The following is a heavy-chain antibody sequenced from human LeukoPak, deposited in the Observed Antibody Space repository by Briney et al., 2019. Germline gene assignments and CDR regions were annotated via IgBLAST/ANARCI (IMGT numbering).Heavy chain of an antibody. Sequence: GGSLRLSCVASGFTFSNYWMKWVRQAPGRGLEWVGRSISRSGGVTTEYAAPVKGRFTISRDDSRNTVYLQMNSLKIEDTAVYYCSAYYNGRGDYWGQGTLVTVSS. V-gene: IGHV3-15*01. J-gene: IGHJ4*02. D-gene: IGHD3-10*01. CDR3: SAYYNGRGDY. CDR1: GFTFSNYW. CDR2: SISRSGGVTT.